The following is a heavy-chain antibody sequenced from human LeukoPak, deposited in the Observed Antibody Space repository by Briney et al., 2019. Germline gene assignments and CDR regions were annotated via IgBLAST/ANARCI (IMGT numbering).Heavy chain of an antibody. D-gene: IGHD2-15*01. J-gene: IGHJ4*02. CDR3: ARTPGDYDDY. CDR1: GFTFSDYY. Sequence: GGSLRLSCAASGFTFSDYYMSWIRQAPGKGPEWVSYISSNGGTISHADSVKGRFTISRDNAKNSLYLQMNSLRAEDTAVYYCARTPGDYDDYWGQGTLVTVSS. CDR2: ISSNGGTI. V-gene: IGHV3-11*04.